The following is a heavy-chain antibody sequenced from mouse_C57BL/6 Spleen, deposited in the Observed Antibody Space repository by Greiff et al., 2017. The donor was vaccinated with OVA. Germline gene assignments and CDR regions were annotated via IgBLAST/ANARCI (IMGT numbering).Heavy chain of an antibody. J-gene: IGHJ2*01. V-gene: IGHV1-61*01. CDR3: AREATPYLDY. CDR1: GSTFTSYW. D-gene: IGHD4-1*02. Sequence: VQLQQPGAELVRPGSSVKLSCKASGSTFTSYWMDWVKQSPGQGLEWIGNIYPSDSETHYTQKFKDKDTLTVDNSSSTAYMQLSSLTSEDSAVYDGAREATPYLDYWGQGTTLTVSS. CDR2: IYPSDSET.